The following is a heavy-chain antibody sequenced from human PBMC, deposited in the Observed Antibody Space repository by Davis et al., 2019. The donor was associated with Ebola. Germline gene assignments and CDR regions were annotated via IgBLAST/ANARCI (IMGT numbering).Heavy chain of an antibody. CDR2: IRVSGGRT. CDR1: GFTFSSYA. V-gene: IGHV3-23*01. CDR3: TKVGGSDSNYYFDY. Sequence: GGSLRLSCAASGFTFSSYAMSWVRQPQGKGLEWVSTIRVSGGRTYYADSVKGRFTISRDNSQNTLYFEMNSLRAEDTAVYYCTKVGGSDSNYYFDYWGQGTLVTVSS. J-gene: IGHJ4*02. D-gene: IGHD3-16*01.